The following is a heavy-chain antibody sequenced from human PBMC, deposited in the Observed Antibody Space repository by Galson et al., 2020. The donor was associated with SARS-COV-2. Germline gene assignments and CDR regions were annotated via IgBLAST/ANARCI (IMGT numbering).Heavy chain of an antibody. CDR1: GGSMRSNNYH. J-gene: IGHJ4*02. V-gene: IGHV4-39*07. D-gene: IGHD3-22*01. Sequence: SETLSLTCTVSGGSMRSNNYHWGWIRQPPGEGLEWIGSIYYNGNTYFNPPLKSRVTMSVDMSKNQFSLKVSSVTAADTAVYYCARVPYYYDRSGYYDAGFADYWGQGTLVTVSS. CDR2: IYYNGNT. CDR3: ARVPYYYDRSGYYDAGFADY.